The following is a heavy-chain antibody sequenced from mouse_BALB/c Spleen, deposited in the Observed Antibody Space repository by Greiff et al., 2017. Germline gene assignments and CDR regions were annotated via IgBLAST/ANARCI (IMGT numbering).Heavy chain of an antibody. Sequence: EVQRVESGGDLVKPGGSLKLSCAASGFTFSSYGMSWVRQTPDKRLEWVATISSGGSYTYYPDSVKGRFTISRDNAKNTLYLQMSSLKSEDTAMYYCASDDYYAMDYWGQGTSVTVSS. J-gene: IGHJ4*01. CDR2: ISSGGSYT. CDR1: GFTFSSYG. V-gene: IGHV5-6*01. CDR3: ASDDYYAMDY.